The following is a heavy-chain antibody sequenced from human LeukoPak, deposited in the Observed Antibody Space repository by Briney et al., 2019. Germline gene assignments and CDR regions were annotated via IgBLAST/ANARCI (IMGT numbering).Heavy chain of an antibody. CDR3: ARDSTTAPNYYYYGMDV. D-gene: IGHD5-12*01. Sequence: GGSLRLSCEASGFSFRDYWMSWVRQAPGKGLEWLSHISSSSSTKYYADSVKGRFTISRDNAKTSLYLQMNSLRAEDTAVYYCARDSTTAPNYYYYGMDVWGQGTTVTVSS. J-gene: IGHJ6*02. V-gene: IGHV3-48*04. CDR1: GFSFRDYW. CDR2: ISSSSSTK.